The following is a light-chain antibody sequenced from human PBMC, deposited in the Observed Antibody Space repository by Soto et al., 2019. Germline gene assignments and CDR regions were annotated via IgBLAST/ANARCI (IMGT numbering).Light chain of an antibody. V-gene: IGKV3-20*01. CDR3: QQYGDSLLT. CDR2: DAS. Sequence: EVVLTQSPCTLSLSAGEGATLSCGASQIVTGNFLAWYQQKPGQAPRLLMYDASTRATGIPDRFSGSGYGTDFNLIISRLEPEDFAVYYCQQYGDSLLTFGQGTKVDIK. CDR1: QIVTGNF. J-gene: IGKJ1*01.